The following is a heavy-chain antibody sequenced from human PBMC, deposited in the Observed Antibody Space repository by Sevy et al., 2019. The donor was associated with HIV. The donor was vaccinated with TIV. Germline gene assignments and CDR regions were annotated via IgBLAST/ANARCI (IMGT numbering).Heavy chain of an antibody. CDR2: IYYSGST. CDR3: ARDDGGSRGSYYYYGMDV. J-gene: IGHJ6*02. CDR1: SGSISSSSYY. V-gene: IGHV4-39*02. Sequence: SETLSLTCTVSSGSISSSSYYWGWIRQPPGKGLEWIGSIYYSGSTYYNPSLKSRVTISVDTSKNQFSLKLSSVTAADTAVYYCARDDGGSRGSYYYYGMDVWGQGTTVTVSS. D-gene: IGHD2-15*01.